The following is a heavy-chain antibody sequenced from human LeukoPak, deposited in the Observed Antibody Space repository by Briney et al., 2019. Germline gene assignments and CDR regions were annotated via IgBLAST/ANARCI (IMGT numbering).Heavy chain of an antibody. CDR1: GFTFDDYG. V-gene: IGHV3-20*04. CDR2: INWNVGST. J-gene: IGHJ3*02. CDR3: ARRRDGYNFGAFDI. Sequence: GGSLRLSCAASGFTFDDYGMSWVRPAPGKGREWVSCINWNVGSTGYADSVKGRFTISRDNAKNSLYLQMNSLRAEDTALYYCARRRDGYNFGAFDIWGQGTMVTVSS. D-gene: IGHD5-24*01.